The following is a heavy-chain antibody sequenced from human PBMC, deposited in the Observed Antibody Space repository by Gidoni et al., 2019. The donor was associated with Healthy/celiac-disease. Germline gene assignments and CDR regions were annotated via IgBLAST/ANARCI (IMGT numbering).Heavy chain of an antibody. CDR1: GFTFSSYG. CDR2: IWYDGSNK. CDR3: ARDRIAARPGVGY. J-gene: IGHJ4*02. Sequence: QVQLVESGGGVVQPGRSLRLSCAASGFTFSSYGMHWVRQAPGKGLGWVAVIWYDGSNKYYADSVKGRFTISRDNSKNTLYLQMNSLRAEDTAVYYCARDRIAARPGVGYWGQGTLVTVSS. D-gene: IGHD6-6*01. V-gene: IGHV3-33*01.